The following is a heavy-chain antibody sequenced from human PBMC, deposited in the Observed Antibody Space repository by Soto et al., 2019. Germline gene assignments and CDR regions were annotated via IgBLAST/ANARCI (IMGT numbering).Heavy chain of an antibody. J-gene: IGHJ3*02. Sequence: SETLSLSCDVYGGSYRGYYWSWVRQPPGKGLEWIGVINHSGSTIYDASLRGRFTISLDTSKNPFSLKLSSLTAADTAVYYCARGNCSGPSCLAVAFDIWGQGVMVT. D-gene: IGHD2-15*01. V-gene: IGHV4-34*01. CDR3: ARGNCSGPSCLAVAFDI. CDR2: INHSGST. CDR1: GGSYRGYY.